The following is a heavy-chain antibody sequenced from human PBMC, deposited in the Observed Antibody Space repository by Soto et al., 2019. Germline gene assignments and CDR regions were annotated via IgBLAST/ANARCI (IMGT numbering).Heavy chain of an antibody. CDR3: ARSYTLMVAALGE. D-gene: IGHD3-16*01. V-gene: IGHV4-61*01. CDR2: IFYKGTT. J-gene: IGHJ1*01. CDR1: GGSVNSGTYY. Sequence: QVQLQESGPGLVRPSETLSLTCTVSGGSVNSGTYYWNWIRQPPGKGLEWIGYIFYKGTTSYNPSLESRVTFSVDTSTNLFSLKLTSVTAADTAVYYCARSYTLMVAALGEWGQGTLVTVSS.